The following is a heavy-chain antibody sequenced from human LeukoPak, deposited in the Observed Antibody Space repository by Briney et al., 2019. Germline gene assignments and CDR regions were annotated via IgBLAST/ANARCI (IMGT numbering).Heavy chain of an antibody. CDR2: INSDGSST. CDR1: GVTFSSYW. Sequence: PGGPLRLSCAASGVTFSSYWKHWVRQAPGKGLVWVSRINSDGSSTSYADSVKGRFTISRDNAKNTLYLQMNSLRAEDTAVYYCARGMPYYDFWSGYYNVDYWGQGTLVTVSS. V-gene: IGHV3-74*01. J-gene: IGHJ4*02. CDR3: ARGMPYYDFWSGYYNVDY. D-gene: IGHD3-3*01.